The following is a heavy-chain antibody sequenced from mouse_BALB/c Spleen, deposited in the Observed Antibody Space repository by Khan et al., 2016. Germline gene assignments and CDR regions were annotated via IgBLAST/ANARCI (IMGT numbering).Heavy chain of an antibody. CDR1: GYSITSGYA. J-gene: IGHJ2*01. Sequence: EVQLQESGPGLVKPSQSLSLTCTVTGYSITSGYAWNWIRQFPGNKLEWMGYINYSGSTTYNPSLKSQISITRDTSKNQFFLQLKSVTTEDTATYYCARDYYGSRFFDYWGQGTTLTVSS. CDR2: INYSGST. V-gene: IGHV3-2*02. D-gene: IGHD1-1*01. CDR3: ARDYYGSRFFDY.